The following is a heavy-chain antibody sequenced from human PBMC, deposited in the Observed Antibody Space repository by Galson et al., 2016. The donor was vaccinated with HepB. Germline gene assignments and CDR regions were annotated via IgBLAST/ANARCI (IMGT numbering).Heavy chain of an antibody. V-gene: IGHV1-69*06. CDR1: GATFNSYG. CDR3: ASPPHNYGDYVGAFDI. J-gene: IGHJ3*02. Sequence: SVKVSCKASGATFNSYGFNWVRQAPGQGLEWMGGIIPLFGTVTYAQRFQGRLTISADKFTSTAYMELRRLRSDDSAMYYCASPPHNYGDYVGAFDIWGPGTMVTVSS. D-gene: IGHD4-17*01. CDR2: IIPLFGTV.